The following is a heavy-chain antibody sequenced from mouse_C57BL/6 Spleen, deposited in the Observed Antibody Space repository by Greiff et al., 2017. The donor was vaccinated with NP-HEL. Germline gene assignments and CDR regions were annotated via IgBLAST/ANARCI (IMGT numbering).Heavy chain of an antibody. CDR3: ARRGGNWDVYYFDY. D-gene: IGHD4-1*01. V-gene: IGHV3-6*01. CDR2: ISYDGSN. J-gene: IGHJ2*01. CDR1: GYSITSGYY. Sequence: EVQLQESGPGLVKPSQSLSLTCSVTGYSITSGYYWNWIRQFPGNKLEWMGYISYDGSNNYNPSLKNRISITRDTSKNQFFLKLNSVTTEDTATYYCARRGGNWDVYYFDYWGQGTTLTVSS.